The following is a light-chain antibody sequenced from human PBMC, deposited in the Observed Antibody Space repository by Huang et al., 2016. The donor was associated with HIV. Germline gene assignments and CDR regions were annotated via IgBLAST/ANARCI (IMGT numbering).Light chain of an antibody. CDR3: MQALQTPRT. V-gene: IGKV2-28*01. J-gene: IGKJ5*01. CDR2: LGS. CDR1: QSLLHSNGYNY. Sequence: DIVMTQSPLSLPVTPGEPASISCRSSQSLLHSNGYNYLDWYLQKPGQSPQLLIYLGSNRASGVPDRFSGSVSVTGFTLKISRVEAEDVGVYFCMQALQTPRTFGQGTRLEIK.